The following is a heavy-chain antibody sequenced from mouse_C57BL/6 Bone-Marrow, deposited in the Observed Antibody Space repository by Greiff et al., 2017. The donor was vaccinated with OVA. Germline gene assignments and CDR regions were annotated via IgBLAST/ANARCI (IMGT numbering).Heavy chain of an antibody. CDR3: ARHYYSNFYAMDY. D-gene: IGHD2-5*01. V-gene: IGHV1-82*01. CDR2: IYPGDGDT. CDR1: GYAFSSSW. Sequence: QVQLQQSGPELVKPGASVKISCKASGYAFSSSWMNWVKQRPGKGLEWIGRIYPGDGDTNYNGKFKGKATLTADKSSSTAYMQLGSLTSEDSAVCYCARHYYSNFYAMDYWGQGTSVTVSS. J-gene: IGHJ4*01.